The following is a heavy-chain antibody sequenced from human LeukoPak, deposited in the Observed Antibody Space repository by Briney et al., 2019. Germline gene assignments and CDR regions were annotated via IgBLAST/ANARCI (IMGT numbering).Heavy chain of an antibody. CDR1: GGSISSYY. V-gene: IGHV4-59*01. CDR3: ARGPDYYDSSGYGY. J-gene: IGHJ4*02. CDR2: IYYSGST. Sequence: SETLSLTCTVSGGSISSYYWSWIRQPPGKGLEGIGYIYYSGSTNYNPSLKSRVTISVDTSKNQFSLKLSSVTAADTAVYYCARGPDYYDSSGYGYWGQGTLVTVSS. D-gene: IGHD3-22*01.